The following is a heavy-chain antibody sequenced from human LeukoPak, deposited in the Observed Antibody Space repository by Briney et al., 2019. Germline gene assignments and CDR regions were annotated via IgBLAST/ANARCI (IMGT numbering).Heavy chain of an antibody. CDR3: AGRRVETAFEWFHP. CDR2: IYNSGST. D-gene: IGHD2-21*02. Sequence: PSETLSLTCTVSGGSISSYYWSWIRQPPGKGLEWIGYIYNSGSTNYNPSLKSRVTISVDTSKNQFSLKLSSVTAADTAVYYCAGRRVETAFEWFHPWGRG. CDR1: GGSISSYY. V-gene: IGHV4-59*01. J-gene: IGHJ5*02.